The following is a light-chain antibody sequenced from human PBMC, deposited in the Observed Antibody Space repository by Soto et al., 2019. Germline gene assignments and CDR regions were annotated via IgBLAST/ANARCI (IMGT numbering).Light chain of an antibody. V-gene: IGLV2-8*01. J-gene: IGLJ1*01. CDR1: SSDVGGYNY. Sequence: QSALTQPPSASGSPGQSVTISCTGTSSDVGGYNYVSWYQQHPGKAPKLMSYEVSKRPSGVPDRLAGSKSGNTASLTVSGLQAEDEADYYCSSYAGSNNYVFGTGTKVTVL. CDR2: EVS. CDR3: SSYAGSNNYV.